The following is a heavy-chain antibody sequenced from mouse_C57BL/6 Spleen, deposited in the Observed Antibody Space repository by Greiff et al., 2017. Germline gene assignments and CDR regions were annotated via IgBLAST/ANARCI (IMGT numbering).Heavy chain of an antibody. CDR1: GYSFTDYN. Sequence: EVQLQQSGPELVKPGASVKISCKASGYSFTDYNMTWVQQSTGKSLEWIGVINPNYGTTSYNQKFKGKATLPVDQSYSTAYMQLNSLTSEDSAVYYCARAFYYGSSFCAMDYWGQGTSVTVSS. D-gene: IGHD1-1*01. J-gene: IGHJ4*01. CDR3: ARAFYYGSSFCAMDY. CDR2: INPNYGTT. V-gene: IGHV1-39*01.